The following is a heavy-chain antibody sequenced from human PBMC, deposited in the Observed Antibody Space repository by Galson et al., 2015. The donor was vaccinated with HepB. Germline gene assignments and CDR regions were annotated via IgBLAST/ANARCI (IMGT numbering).Heavy chain of an antibody. V-gene: IGHV3-33*02. J-gene: IGHJ4*01. D-gene: IGHD6-25*01. CDR3: VREMAIAAPASFDL. CDR2: IWANGSNR. CDR1: GFTFNRYG. Sequence: SLRLSCAVSGFTFNRYGMHWVRQAPGKGLEWVALIWANGSNRYYSNSVMGRFTISRDNSTNTLFLEMNSLRAEDTAVYYCVREMAIAAPASFDLWGRGTLVTVSS.